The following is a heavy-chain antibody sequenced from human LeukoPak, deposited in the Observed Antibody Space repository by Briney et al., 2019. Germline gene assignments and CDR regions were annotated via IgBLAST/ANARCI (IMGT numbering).Heavy chain of an antibody. D-gene: IGHD3-10*01. CDR1: GFTFSSYE. Sequence: GGSLRLSCAASGFTFSSYEMNWVRQAPGKGLEWVSYISSSGSTIYYADSVKGRFTISRDNAKNSLYLQMNSLRAKDTAVYYCARTPYGSGSYYNWFWFDPWGQGTLVTVSS. J-gene: IGHJ5*02. CDR2: ISSSGSTI. V-gene: IGHV3-48*03. CDR3: ARTPYGSGSYYNWFWFDP.